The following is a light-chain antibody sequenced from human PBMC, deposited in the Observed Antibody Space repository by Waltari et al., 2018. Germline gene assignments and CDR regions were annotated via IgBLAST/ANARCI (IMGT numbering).Light chain of an antibody. V-gene: IGLV1-44*01. CDR3: ATWDDSLNGYV. Sequence: QSVLTQPPSASGTPGQRVTISCSGSSSSIGSNAVNWYRQLPGAAPKHLIWSNNQRPSGVPDRFSGSKSGTSASLAISGLQSEDEADFYCATWDDSLNGYVFGTGTKVTVL. CDR2: SNN. J-gene: IGLJ1*01. CDR1: SSSIGSNA.